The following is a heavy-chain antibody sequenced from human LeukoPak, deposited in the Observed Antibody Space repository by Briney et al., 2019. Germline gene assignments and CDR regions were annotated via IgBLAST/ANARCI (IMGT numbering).Heavy chain of an antibody. CDR2: INPSGGST. CDR1: GYTFTSYY. J-gene: IGHJ6*03. CDR3: ARDLTTYPYYYYYMDV. V-gene: IGHV1-46*01. Sequence: GASVKVSCKASGYTFTSYYMHWVRQAPGQGLEWMGIINPSGGSTSYAQKFQGRVTMTRDMSTSTVYMELSSLRSEDTAVYYCARDLTTYPYYYYYMDVWGRGTPVTVSS. D-gene: IGHD4-11*01.